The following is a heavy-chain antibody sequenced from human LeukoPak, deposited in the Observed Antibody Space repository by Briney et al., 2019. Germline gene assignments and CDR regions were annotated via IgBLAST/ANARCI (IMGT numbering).Heavy chain of an antibody. CDR1: AFTFSSSN. CDR2: ISSSGTYI. Sequence: GGSLRLSCAASAFTFSSSNMNWVRQAPGKGLEWVSSISSSGTYIYYRGSVKGRFTISRDNAENSVYLQMNSLRVEHTAVYYCVRDRGSYRPIDYWGQGTLVTVPS. J-gene: IGHJ4*02. V-gene: IGHV3-21*01. CDR3: VRDRGSYRPIDY. D-gene: IGHD1-26*01.